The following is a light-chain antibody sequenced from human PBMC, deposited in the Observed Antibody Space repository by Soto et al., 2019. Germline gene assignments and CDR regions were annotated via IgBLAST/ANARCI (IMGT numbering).Light chain of an antibody. CDR3: QQYGSSPRT. J-gene: IGKJ1*01. CDR1: QSVSSSY. V-gene: IGKV3-20*01. CDR2: GAS. Sequence: EIVLTQAPGTLSLSPEERATLYCRASQSVSSSYLAWYQQKPGQAPRLLIYGASSRATGIPDRFSGSGSGTDFTLTISRLETEDFAVYYCQQYGSSPRTFGQGTKVEIK.